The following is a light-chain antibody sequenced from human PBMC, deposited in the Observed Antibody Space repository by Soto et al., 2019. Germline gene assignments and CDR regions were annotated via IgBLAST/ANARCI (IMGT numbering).Light chain of an antibody. J-gene: IGLJ1*01. CDR2: EVS. Sequence: QSALTQPASVSGSPGQSITISCTGTSSDVGGYNYVSWYQQHPGKAPKLMIYEVSNRPSGVSNRFSGSKSGNTASLTISGLQAEDEADYYSSSYTSSSTLYVFGTGTKVTV. V-gene: IGLV2-14*01. CDR3: SSYTSSSTLYV. CDR1: SSDVGGYNY.